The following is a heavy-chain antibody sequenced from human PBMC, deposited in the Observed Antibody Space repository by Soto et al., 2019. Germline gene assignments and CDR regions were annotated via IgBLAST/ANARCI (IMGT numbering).Heavy chain of an antibody. CDR2: MYHSGST. D-gene: IGHD3-16*01. Sequence: PSETLSLTCTVSGGSISSSSYYWGWIRQPPGKGLEWIGIMYHSGSTYYNSSLKSRVTISVDTSMNQLSLKMSSVTAADTAVFYCARFEQLYYFDYWGQGTLVTVS. CDR1: GGSISSSSYY. V-gene: IGHV4-39*01. J-gene: IGHJ4*02. CDR3: ARFEQLYYFDY.